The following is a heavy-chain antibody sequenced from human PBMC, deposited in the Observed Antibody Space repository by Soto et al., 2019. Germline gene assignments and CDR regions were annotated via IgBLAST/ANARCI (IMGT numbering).Heavy chain of an antibody. CDR1: GFTFSSYA. Sequence: QMQLVESGGGVVQPGTSLRLSCVGSGFTFSSYAIHWVRQTPGKGLEWLAVIWYDGITKFHTASVKGRFAISRDNSNNTVYLQMNSLSAEDTALYHCARAKSPYDCSGETCYSRIHPWGQGTLVTVSS. D-gene: IGHD2-15*01. CDR2: IWYDGITK. J-gene: IGHJ5*02. CDR3: ARAKSPYDCSGETCYSRIHP. V-gene: IGHV3-33*01.